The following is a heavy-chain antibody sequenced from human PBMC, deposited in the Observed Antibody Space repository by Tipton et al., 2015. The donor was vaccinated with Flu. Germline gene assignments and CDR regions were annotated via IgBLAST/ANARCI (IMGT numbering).Heavy chain of an antibody. V-gene: IGHV4-61*02. CDR2: MYTNGDT. J-gene: IGHJ4*02. Sequence: TLSLTCTVSGGSISSSSYYWSWIRQPAGKGLEWIGRMYTNGDTNTNPSLKSRVSISLDTSKNQFSLELSSVTTADTAVYYCARGARIPYYFNYWGPGTLVTVSS. CDR1: GGSISSSSYY. D-gene: IGHD2-2*01. CDR3: ARGARIPYYFNY.